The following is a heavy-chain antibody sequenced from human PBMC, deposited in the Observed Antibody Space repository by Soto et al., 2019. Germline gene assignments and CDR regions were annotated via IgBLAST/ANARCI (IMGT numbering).Heavy chain of an antibody. CDR3: ARCDYGYGMEV. D-gene: IGHD4-17*01. J-gene: IGHJ6*02. V-gene: IGHV4-34*01. CDR1: GGSFSGYY. CDR2: INHSGST. Sequence: SETLSLTCAVYGGSFSGYYWSWIRQPPGRGLEWIGEINHSGSTNYNPSLKSRVTISVDTSKNQFSLKLSSVTAADTAVYYCARCDYGYGMEVWGQGTTVTVSS.